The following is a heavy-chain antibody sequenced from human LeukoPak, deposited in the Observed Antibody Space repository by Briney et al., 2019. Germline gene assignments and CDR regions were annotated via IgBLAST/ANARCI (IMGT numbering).Heavy chain of an antibody. CDR1: GGTFSSYA. CDR3: ARDSSGYYYRVDAFDI. CDR2: IIPIFGTA. Sequence: SVKVSCKASGGTFSSYAISWVRQAPGQGLEWMGGIIPIFGTANYAQKFQGRVTITADKSTSTAYMELSSLRSEDTAVYYCARDSSGYYYRVDAFDIWGQGTMVTVSS. V-gene: IGHV1-69*06. D-gene: IGHD3-22*01. J-gene: IGHJ3*02.